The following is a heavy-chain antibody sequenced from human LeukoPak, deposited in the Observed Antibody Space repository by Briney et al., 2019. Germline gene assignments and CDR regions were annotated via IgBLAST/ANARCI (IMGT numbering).Heavy chain of an antibody. V-gene: IGHV3-64*04. J-gene: IGHJ4*02. Sequence: GGSLRLSCSASGFTFSIYAMHWVRQAPGKGLEYVSAINSNGDGTYYADSVKGRFTISRDNSKNTLYFQMNSLRAEDTAVYYCARDKGPYYFDQWGQGTLLTVSS. CDR3: ARDKGPYYFDQ. CDR2: INSNGDGT. CDR1: GFTFSIYA.